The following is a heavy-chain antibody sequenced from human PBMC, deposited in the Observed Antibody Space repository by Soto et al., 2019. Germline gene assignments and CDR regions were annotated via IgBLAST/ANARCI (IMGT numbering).Heavy chain of an antibody. V-gene: IGHV3-73*01. Sequence: PGGSLRLSCAASGFTFSGSAMHWVRQASGKGLEWVGRIRSKANSYATAYAASVKGRFTISRDDSKNTAYLQMNSLKTEDTAVYYCTRANTRCSGGSCYPYYYYGMDVWGQGTTVTVSS. D-gene: IGHD2-15*01. J-gene: IGHJ6*02. CDR1: GFTFSGSA. CDR3: TRANTRCSGGSCYPYYYYGMDV. CDR2: IRSKANSYAT.